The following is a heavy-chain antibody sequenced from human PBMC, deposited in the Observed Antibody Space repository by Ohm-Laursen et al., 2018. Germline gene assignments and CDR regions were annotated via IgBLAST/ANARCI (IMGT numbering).Heavy chain of an antibody. CDR3: ARDPGRGLTDY. V-gene: IGHV3-21*01. CDR2: ISSSSSYI. Sequence: SLRLSCAASGFTFSSHSMNWVRQAPGKGLEWVSSISSSSSYIYYADSVKGRFTISRDNAKNSLYLQMNSLRAEDTAVYHCARDPGRGLTDYWGQGTLVTVSS. CDR1: GFTFSSHS. J-gene: IGHJ4*02. D-gene: IGHD2-15*01.